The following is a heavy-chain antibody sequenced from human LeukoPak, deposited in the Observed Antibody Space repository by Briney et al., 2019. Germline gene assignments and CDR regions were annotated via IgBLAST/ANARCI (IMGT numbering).Heavy chain of an antibody. CDR1: GYTFTGYY. J-gene: IGHJ4*02. Sequence: ASVKVSCKASGYTFTGYYMHWVRQAPGQGLEWMGWINPNSGGTNYAQKFQGRVTMTRDTSISTAYMELSRLRSDDTAVYYCARHYYGSSGYSTYFDYWGQGTLVTVSS. CDR2: INPNSGGT. V-gene: IGHV1-2*02. D-gene: IGHD3-22*01. CDR3: ARHYYGSSGYSTYFDY.